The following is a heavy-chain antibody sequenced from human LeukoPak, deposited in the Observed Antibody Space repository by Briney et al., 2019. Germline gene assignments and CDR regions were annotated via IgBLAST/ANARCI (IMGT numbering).Heavy chain of an antibody. Sequence: GGSLRLSCAASGFTFSSYGMHWVRQAPGKGLEWVAFIRYDGSNKYYADSVKGRFTISRDNSKNTLYLQMNSLRAEDTAVYYCAKAGVVREPRLDYWGQGTLVTVSS. V-gene: IGHV3-30*02. CDR3: AKAGVVREPRLDY. J-gene: IGHJ4*02. D-gene: IGHD3-10*01. CDR1: GFTFSSYG. CDR2: IRYDGSNK.